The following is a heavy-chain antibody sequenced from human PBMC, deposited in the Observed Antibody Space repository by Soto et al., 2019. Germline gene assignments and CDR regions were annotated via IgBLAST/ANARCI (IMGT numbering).Heavy chain of an antibody. J-gene: IGHJ6*02. CDR2: ISYDGSNK. CDR1: GFTFSSYA. Sequence: QVQLVESGGGVVQPGRSLRLSCAASGFTFSSYAMHWVRQAPGKGLEWVAVISYDGSNKYYADSVKGRFTISRDNSKNTLYLQMNRLRAEDTAVYYCARDGNDFWSGSTYYYCYGMDVWGQGTTVTVSS. CDR3: ARDGNDFWSGSTYYYCYGMDV. V-gene: IGHV3-30-3*01. D-gene: IGHD3-3*01.